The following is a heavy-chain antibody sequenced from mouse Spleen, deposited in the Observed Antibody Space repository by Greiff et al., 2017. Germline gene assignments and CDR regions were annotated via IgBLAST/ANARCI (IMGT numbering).Heavy chain of an antibody. J-gene: IGHJ4*01. CDR2: INPSNGGT. V-gene: IGHV1S81*02. CDR3: TRRGPYYAMDY. CDR1: GYTFTSYY. Sequence: QVQLQQSGAELVKPGASVKLSCKASGYTFTSYYMYWVKQRPGQGLEWIGEINPSNGGTNFNEKFKSKATLTVDKSSSTAYMQLSSLTSEDSAVYYCTRRGPYYAMDYWGQGTSVTVSS.